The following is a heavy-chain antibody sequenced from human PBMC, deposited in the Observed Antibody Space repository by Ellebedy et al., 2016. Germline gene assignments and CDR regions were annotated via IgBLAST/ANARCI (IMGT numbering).Heavy chain of an antibody. CDR2: TYYNSKWYN. CDR1: GDSVSGNFGGG. CDR3: TRGWLRGWFDP. J-gene: IGHJ5*02. Sequence: SETLSLTCTISGDSVSGNFGGGCNWIRQSPSRGLEWLGRTYYNSKWYNDYAVSVKSRITINPPDTSKNQFSLQLKSVTPEDTAVYYCTRGWLRGWFDPWGQGTLVTVSS. D-gene: IGHD5-12*01. V-gene: IGHV6-1*01.